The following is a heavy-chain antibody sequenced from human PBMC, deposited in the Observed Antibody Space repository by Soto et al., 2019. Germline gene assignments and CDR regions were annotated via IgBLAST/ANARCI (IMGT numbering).Heavy chain of an antibody. CDR2: INPSGGST. CDR3: ARAIYYYDSSGPYGMDV. J-gene: IGHJ6*02. D-gene: IGHD3-22*01. CDR1: GYTFTSYY. V-gene: IGHV1-46*01. Sequence: GASVKVSCKASGYTFTSYYMHWVRQAPGQGLEWMGIINPSGGSTSYGQKFQGRVTMTRDTSTSTVYMELSSLRSEDTAVYYCARAIYYYDSSGPYGMDVWGQGTTVTVSS.